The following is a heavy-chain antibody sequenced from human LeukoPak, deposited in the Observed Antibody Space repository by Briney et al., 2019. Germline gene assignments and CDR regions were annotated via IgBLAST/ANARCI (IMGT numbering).Heavy chain of an antibody. CDR3: ARSYYYGSGSYSFDY. CDR1: GGSISSGSYY. CDR2: IYTSGST. D-gene: IGHD3-10*01. Sequence: SETLSLTCTVSGGSISSGSYYWSWIRQPAGKGLEWIGRIYTSGSTNYSPSLKSRVTLSVDTSNNQFSLKLISSAAADTAVYFCARSYYYGSGSYSFDYWGQGTLVTVSS. J-gene: IGHJ4*02. V-gene: IGHV4-61*02.